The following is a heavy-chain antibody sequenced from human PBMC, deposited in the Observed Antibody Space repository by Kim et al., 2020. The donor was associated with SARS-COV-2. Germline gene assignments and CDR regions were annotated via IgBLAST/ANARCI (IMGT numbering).Heavy chain of an antibody. D-gene: IGHD3-3*01. CDR2: IYYSGST. J-gene: IGHJ6*03. CDR1: GGSISSSSYY. CDR3: ARQHRDEGYDFWSGPGVYYYYYMDV. Sequence: SETLSLTCTVSGGSISSSSYYWGWIRQPPGKGLEWIGSIYYSGSTYYNPSLKSRVTISVDTSKNQFSLKLSSVTAADTAVYYCARQHRDEGYDFWSGPGVYYYYYMDVWGKGTTVTVSS. V-gene: IGHV4-39*01.